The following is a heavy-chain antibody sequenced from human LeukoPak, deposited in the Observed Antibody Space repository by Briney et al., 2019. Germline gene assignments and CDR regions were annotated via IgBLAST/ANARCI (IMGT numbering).Heavy chain of an antibody. CDR3: ATSRNSGSYSITDY. CDR2: MNPNSGNT. Sequence: ASVKVSCKASGYTFTSYDINWVRQATGQGLEWMGWMNPNSGNTGYAQKFQGRVTMTRNTSISTAYMELSNLRSEDTAVYYCATSRNSGSYSITDYWGQGTLVTVSS. V-gene: IGHV1-8*01. J-gene: IGHJ4*02. D-gene: IGHD1-26*01. CDR1: GYTFTSYD.